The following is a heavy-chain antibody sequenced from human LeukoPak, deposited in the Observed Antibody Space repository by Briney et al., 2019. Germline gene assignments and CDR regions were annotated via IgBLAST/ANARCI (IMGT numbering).Heavy chain of an antibody. V-gene: IGHV3-48*02. CDR2: ISSSSSTI. D-gene: IGHD1-26*01. CDR3: ARSTWQLLRILDY. Sequence: GGSLRLSCAASGFTFSSYAMSWVRQAPGKGLEWVSYISSSSSTIYYADSVKGRFTISRDNAKNSLYLQMNSLRDEDTAVYYCARSTWQLLRILDYWGQGTLVTVSS. J-gene: IGHJ4*02. CDR1: GFTFSSYA.